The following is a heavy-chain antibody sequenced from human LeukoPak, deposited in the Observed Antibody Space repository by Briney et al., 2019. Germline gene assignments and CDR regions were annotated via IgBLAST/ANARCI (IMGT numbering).Heavy chain of an antibody. CDR2: IYTSGST. CDR3: ARDGPSGSFDY. J-gene: IGHJ4*02. CDR1: GGSISSGSYY. D-gene: IGHD3-10*01. V-gene: IGHV4-61*02. Sequence: SQTLSLTCTVSGGSISSGSYYWSWIRQPAGKGLEWIGRIYTSGSTHYNPSLQSRVTISVDTSKNQFSLKLSSVTAADTAVYYCARDGPSGSFDYWGQGTLVTVSS.